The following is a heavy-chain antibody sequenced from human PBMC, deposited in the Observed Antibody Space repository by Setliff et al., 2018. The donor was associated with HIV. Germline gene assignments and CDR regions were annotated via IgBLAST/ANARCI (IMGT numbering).Heavy chain of an antibody. CDR3: ARVVSGTGYYFDY. CDR1: GGSISSSRYF. Sequence: SETLSLTCTVSGGSISSSRYFWGWIRQPPGKGLEWIGSIYYTGTTYYNPSLKSRVTISVDTSKNQFSLSLSSEAAADTAVYFCARVVSGTGYYFDYWGLGTLVTVSS. D-gene: IGHD6-19*01. CDR2: IYYTGTT. J-gene: IGHJ4*02. V-gene: IGHV4-39*07.